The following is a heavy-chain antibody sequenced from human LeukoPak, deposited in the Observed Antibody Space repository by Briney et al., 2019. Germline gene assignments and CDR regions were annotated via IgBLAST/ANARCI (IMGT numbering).Heavy chain of an antibody. J-gene: IGHJ4*02. Sequence: GGSLRLSCAASGFTFSSYAMSWVRQAPGKGLEWVSAISGSGGSTYYADSVKGRFTISRDNSKNTLYLQMNSPRAEDTAVYYCAKALFRGYCSGGSCYYFDYWGQGTLVTASS. CDR3: AKALFRGYCSGGSCYYFDY. CDR1: GFTFSSYA. D-gene: IGHD2-15*01. V-gene: IGHV3-23*01. CDR2: ISGSGGST.